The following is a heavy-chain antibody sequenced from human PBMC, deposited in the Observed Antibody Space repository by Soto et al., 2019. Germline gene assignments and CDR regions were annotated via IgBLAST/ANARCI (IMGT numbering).Heavy chain of an antibody. J-gene: IGHJ4*02. D-gene: IGHD5-12*01. CDR2: IKDGGYT. V-gene: IGHV4-34*01. CDR1: GGSLSGYY. Sequence: QVQLQQWGAGLLKPSETLSLNCAVNGGSLSGYYWSWIRQPPGKGLERIGEIKDGGYTNYSPSLKCRATISSDTSNNQFSLRLNSVTAADTGLYYCARGQEGVVATHWDQGALVTVSS. CDR3: ARGQEGVVATH.